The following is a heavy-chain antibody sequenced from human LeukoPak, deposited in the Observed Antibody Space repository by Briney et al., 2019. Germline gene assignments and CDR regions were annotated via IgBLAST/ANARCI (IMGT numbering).Heavy chain of an antibody. D-gene: IGHD3-10*01. CDR1: GFTFSSYS. Sequence: GGSLRLSCAASGFTFSSYSMNWVRQAPGKGLEWVSSISSSSSYIYYADSVKGRFTISRDNAKHSLYLQMNSLRAEDTAVYYCARDQLKTGSYFDYWGQGTLVTVSS. CDR3: ARDQLKTGSYFDY. CDR2: ISSSSSYI. V-gene: IGHV3-21*01. J-gene: IGHJ4*02.